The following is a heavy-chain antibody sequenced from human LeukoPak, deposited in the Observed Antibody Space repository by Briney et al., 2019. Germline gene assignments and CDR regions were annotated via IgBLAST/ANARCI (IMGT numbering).Heavy chain of an antibody. J-gene: IGHJ5*02. V-gene: IGHV1-46*01. CDR1: GYTFTRYY. Sequence: AAVKVSCKASGYTFTRYYMHWVRQAPGQGLEWMGIINPSGGSTSYAQRFQGRVTMTRDTSTSTVYMELSSLRSEDTAVYYCARDADHGAYGRFVWFDPWGQGTLVTVSS. D-gene: IGHD4-17*01. CDR3: ARDADHGAYGRFVWFDP. CDR2: INPSGGST.